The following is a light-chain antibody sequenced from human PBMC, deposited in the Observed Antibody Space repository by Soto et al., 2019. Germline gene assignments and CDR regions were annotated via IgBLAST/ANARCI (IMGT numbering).Light chain of an antibody. CDR2: GAS. J-gene: IGKJ5*01. V-gene: IGKV3-20*01. CDR1: QSVSSSY. Sequence: ETVITQSPGTLSLSRGERATLSCRASQSVSSSYLAWYQQKPGQAPRLLIYGASSRATGIPDRFSGSGSGTDFTLTISRLEPEDFAVYYCQQYGSSLLTFGQGKRLEIK. CDR3: QQYGSSLLT.